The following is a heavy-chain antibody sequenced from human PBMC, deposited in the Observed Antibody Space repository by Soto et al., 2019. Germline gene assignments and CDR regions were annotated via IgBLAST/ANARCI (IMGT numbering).Heavy chain of an antibody. CDR1: GFTFSSYW. CDR2: ISGSGGST. CDR3: AKSLGWVTTAYYYYGMDV. Sequence: EVQLVESGGGLVQPGGSLRLSCAASGFTFSSYWMSLVRQAPGKGLEWVSAISGSGGSTYYADSVKGRFTISRDNSKNTLYLQMNSLRAEDTAVYYCAKSLGWVTTAYYYYGMDVWGQGTTVTVSS. V-gene: IGHV3-23*04. D-gene: IGHD4-17*01. J-gene: IGHJ6*02.